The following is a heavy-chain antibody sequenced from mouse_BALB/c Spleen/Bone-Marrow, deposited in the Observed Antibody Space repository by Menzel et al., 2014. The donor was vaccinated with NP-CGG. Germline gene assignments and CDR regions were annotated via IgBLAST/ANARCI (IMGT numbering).Heavy chain of an antibody. CDR2: IHPNSGNA. J-gene: IGHJ2*01. CDR1: GYTFXNSW. V-gene: IGHV1S130*01. CDR3: ARHHRYAYYFDY. Sequence: VQLQQSGSVLVRPGASVNLSCKASGYTFXNSWMHWAKQRPGQGLEWIGEIHPNSGNANYNEKFKGKATLTVDTFSSTAYVDLSSLTSEDSAVYYCARHHRYAYYFDYWGQGTTLTVSS. D-gene: IGHD2-14*01.